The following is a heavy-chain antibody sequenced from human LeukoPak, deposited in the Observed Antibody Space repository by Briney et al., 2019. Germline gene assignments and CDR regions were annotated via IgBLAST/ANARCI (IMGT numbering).Heavy chain of an antibody. J-gene: IGHJ4*02. CDR3: AKTVVSTGWNYFDY. V-gene: IGHV3-23*01. Sequence: GGSLRLSCVSSGFTFRSYTMSWVRQAPGKGLEWVSSASGSESRTYYADSVKGRFTISRDNSKNTMYLQMNSLRAEDTALYYCAKTVVSTGWNYFDYWGQGTLVTMSS. D-gene: IGHD2-8*02. CDR1: GFTFRSYT. CDR2: ASGSESRT.